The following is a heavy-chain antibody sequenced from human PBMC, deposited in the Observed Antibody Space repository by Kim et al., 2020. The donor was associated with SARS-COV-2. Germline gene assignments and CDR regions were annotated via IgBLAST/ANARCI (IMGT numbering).Heavy chain of an antibody. D-gene: IGHD6-19*01. CDR1: GGSISGSY. CDR3: VRVAGSGWFDP. V-gene: IGHV4-59*08. J-gene: IGHJ5*02. CDR2: IYYSGNT. Sequence: SETLSLTCTVSGGSISGSYWTWIRQPPGKGLEWIGYIYYSGNTNYNPSLKSRVTISVDTSKNQFSLKLSSVSAADTAVYYCVRVAGSGWFDPWGQGTLVTVSS.